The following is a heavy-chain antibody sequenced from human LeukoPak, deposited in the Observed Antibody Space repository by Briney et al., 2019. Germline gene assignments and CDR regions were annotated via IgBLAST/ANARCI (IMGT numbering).Heavy chain of an antibody. J-gene: IGHJ5*02. D-gene: IGHD2-21*02. CDR2: IYYSGST. CDR1: GGSISSSSYY. CDR3: ARHIVVVTACWFDP. Sequence: SETPSLTCTVSGGSISSSSYYWGWIRQPPGKGLEWIGSIYYSGSTYYNPSLKSRVTISVDTSKNQFSLKLSSVTAADTAVYYCARHIVVVTACWFDPWGQGTLVTVSS. V-gene: IGHV4-39*01.